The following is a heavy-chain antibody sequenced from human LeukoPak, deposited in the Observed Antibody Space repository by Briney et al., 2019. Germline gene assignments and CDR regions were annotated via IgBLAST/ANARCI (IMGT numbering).Heavy chain of an antibody. J-gene: IGHJ4*02. D-gene: IGHD6-19*01. CDR1: GYTFTSYA. CDR2: INAGNGNT. V-gene: IGHV1-3*01. Sequence: GGSLRLSCAASGYTFTSYAMHWVRQAPGQRLEWMGWINAGNGNTKYSQKFQGRVTITRDTSASTAYMELSSLRSEDTAVYYCARGWQWLVLEELGDNFDYWGQGTLVTVSS. CDR3: ARGWQWLVLEELGDNFDY.